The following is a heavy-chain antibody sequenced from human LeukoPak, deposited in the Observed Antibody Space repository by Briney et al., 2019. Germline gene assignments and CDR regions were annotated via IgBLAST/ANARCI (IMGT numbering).Heavy chain of an antibody. Sequence: SQTLSLTCAVSGGSISSGGYSWSWIRQPPGKGLEWIGYIYHSGSTNYNPSLKSRVTMSVDTSKNQFSLKLSSVTAADTAVYYCARGPINYYYYYGMDVWGQGTTVTVSS. CDR3: ARGPINYYYYYGMDV. CDR1: GGSISSGGYS. J-gene: IGHJ6*02. V-gene: IGHV4-30-2*01. CDR2: IYHSGST.